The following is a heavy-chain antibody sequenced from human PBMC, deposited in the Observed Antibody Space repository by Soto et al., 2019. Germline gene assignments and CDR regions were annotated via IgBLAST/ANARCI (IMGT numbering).Heavy chain of an antibody. CDR2: IYYSGST. Sequence: SETLSLTCTVSGGSMSNYYWNCIRQPPGKGLERIGYIYYSGSTTYNPSLKSRVTMSVDTSKNQFSLRLSSVTAADTAVYYCARDLGYYKNWFDPWGQGTLVTVSS. CDR1: GGSMSNYY. CDR3: ARDLGYYKNWFDP. J-gene: IGHJ5*02. D-gene: IGHD3-9*01. V-gene: IGHV4-59*01.